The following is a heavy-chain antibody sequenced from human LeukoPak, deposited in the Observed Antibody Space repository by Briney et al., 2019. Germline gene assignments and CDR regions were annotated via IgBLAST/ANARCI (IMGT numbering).Heavy chain of an antibody. D-gene: IGHD3-10*01. CDR3: ATLPRGHLFDS. CDR2: FVPEDGET. Sequence: ASVKVSCKLSGDTLTELSMHWVRQSPGKGLEWMGGFVPEDGETIYAQKFQGRVTMTEDTSTDTAYMELRRLRSDDTAVYFCATLPRGHLFDSWGQGTLVTVSS. V-gene: IGHV1-24*01. CDR1: GDTLTELS. J-gene: IGHJ4*02.